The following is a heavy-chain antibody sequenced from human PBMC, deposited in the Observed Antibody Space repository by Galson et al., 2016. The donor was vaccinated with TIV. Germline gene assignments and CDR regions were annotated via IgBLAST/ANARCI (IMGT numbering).Heavy chain of an antibody. J-gene: IGHJ5*02. CDR3: ARAVGFYDDNWFDP. V-gene: IGHV4-61*01. CDR1: GGSVSSGSYY. Sequence: ETLSLPCTVSGGSVSSGSYYWSWIRQPPGKGLEYIGYISYSGSTNYNSSLKSRVTISVDTSKNQFSLRLKSVTPADTAVYYCARAVGFYDDNWFDPWGQGTLVTVSS. CDR2: ISYSGST. D-gene: IGHD5/OR15-5a*01.